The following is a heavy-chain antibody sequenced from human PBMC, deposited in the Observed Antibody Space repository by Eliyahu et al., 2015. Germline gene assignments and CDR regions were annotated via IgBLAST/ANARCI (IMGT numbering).Heavy chain of an antibody. CDR1: GFXFSSHS. CDR2: ISSSSSII. D-gene: IGHD2-2*01. CDR3: ARDHVVPGAFLDY. V-gene: IGHV3-48*01. Sequence: EVQLVESGGGLVQPGGSLRLSCAASGFXFSSHSMDWVRQAPGKGLEWVSYISSSSSIIYYADSVKGRFTISRDNAKNSLYLQMNSLRAEDTAVYYCARDHVVPGAFLDYWGQGTLVTVSS. J-gene: IGHJ4*02.